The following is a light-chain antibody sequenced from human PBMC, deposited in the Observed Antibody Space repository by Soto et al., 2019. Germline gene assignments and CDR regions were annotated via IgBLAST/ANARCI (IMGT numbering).Light chain of an antibody. J-gene: IGKJ5*01. Sequence: EIVMTQSPATLSVSPGERATLYFSASQSVIILLAWYQQKPGQAPRLLIYGSSTRATGVPARFSGSGSGADFTLTISNLQSEDFAVYYCQQYTNWPPITFGQGTRLEIK. CDR3: QQYTNWPPIT. V-gene: IGKV3-15*01. CDR2: GSS. CDR1: QSVIIL.